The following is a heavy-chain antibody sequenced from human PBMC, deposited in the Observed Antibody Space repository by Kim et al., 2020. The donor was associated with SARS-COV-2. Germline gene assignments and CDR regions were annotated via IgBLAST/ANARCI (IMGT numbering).Heavy chain of an antibody. V-gene: IGHV4-39*01. Sequence: SETLSLTCTVSGGSISSSSYYWGWIRQRPGKGLEWIGSIYYSGSTYYNLSLNSRVTIDVNTSKNQFSLNLRSVTAADTAEYYGARQIGITMIVVVISTYFDYWGQGTLVTVPS. CDR2: IYYSGST. CDR1: GGSISSSSYY. J-gene: IGHJ4*02. CDR3: ARQIGITMIVVVISTYFDY. D-gene: IGHD3-22*01.